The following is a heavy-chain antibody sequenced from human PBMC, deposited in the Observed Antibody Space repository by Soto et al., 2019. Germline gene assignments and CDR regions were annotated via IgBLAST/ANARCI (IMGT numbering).Heavy chain of an antibody. J-gene: IGHJ2*01. V-gene: IGHV1-18*01. CDR2: ISAYNGNT. Sequence: ASVKVSCKASGYTFTSYGISWVRQAPGQGLEWMGCISAYNGNTNYAQKLQGRVTMTEDTSTDTAYMELSSLRSEDTAVYYCATVVRYLTVPYFDLWGRGTLVTVSS. D-gene: IGHD3-10*01. CDR3: ATVVRYLTVPYFDL. CDR1: GYTFTSYG.